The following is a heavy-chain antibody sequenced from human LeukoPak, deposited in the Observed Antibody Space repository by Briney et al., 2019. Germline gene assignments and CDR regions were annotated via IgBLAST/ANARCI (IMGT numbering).Heavy chain of an antibody. CDR1: GGSFSGYY. D-gene: IGHD4-17*01. CDR3: ARVPTTVTTGFAFDI. CDR2: INHSGST. V-gene: IGHV4-34*01. Sequence: SETLSLTCAVYGGSFSGYYWSWIRQPPGKGLEWIGEINHSGSTNYNPSLKSRVTISVDTSKNQFSLKLSSVTAADTAVYYCARVPTTVTTGFAFDIWGQGTMVTVSS. J-gene: IGHJ3*02.